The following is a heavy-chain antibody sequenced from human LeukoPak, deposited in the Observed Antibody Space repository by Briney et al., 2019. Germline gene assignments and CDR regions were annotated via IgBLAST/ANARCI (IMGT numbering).Heavy chain of an antibody. D-gene: IGHD1-1*01. CDR2: IDYDGGSG. J-gene: IGHJ4*02. CDR1: GFTFSSYS. V-gene: IGHV3-23*01. Sequence: GGSLRLSCAASGFTFSSYSMNWVRQAPGKGLEWVSSIDYDGGSGHYADSVQGRFTISSDNSKNIVFLQMNNLRAEDTALYYCAKGLERESRLDSWGQGTLVTVSS. CDR3: AKGLERESRLDS.